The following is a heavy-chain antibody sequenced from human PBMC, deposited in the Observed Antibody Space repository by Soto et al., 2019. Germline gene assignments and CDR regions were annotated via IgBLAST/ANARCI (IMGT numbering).Heavy chain of an antibody. CDR2: ISSSSSYI. Sequence: GGSLRLSCAASGFTFSSYSMNWVRQVPGKGMEWVSSISSSSSYIYYADSVKGRFTISRDNAKNSLYLQMNSLRAEDTAVYYCARGSYSSGESPXARWGQGTLVTVS. J-gene: IGHJ4*02. V-gene: IGHV3-21*01. CDR3: ARGSYSSGESPXAR. D-gene: IGHD6-19*01. CDR1: GFTFSSYS.